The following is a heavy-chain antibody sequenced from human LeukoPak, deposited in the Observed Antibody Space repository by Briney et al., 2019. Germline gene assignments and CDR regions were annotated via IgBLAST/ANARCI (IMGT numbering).Heavy chain of an antibody. V-gene: IGHV3-23*01. CDR1: GFTFSSYG. D-gene: IGHD2-15*01. J-gene: IGHJ4*02. CDR3: ARDRWRSGGSGGADY. Sequence: GGSLRLSCAASGFTFSSYGMTWVRQAPGKGLEWVSTISGSGGSTYYADSVKGRFTISRDNSKNTLSLQMNSLRAEDTAVYYCARDRWRSGGSGGADYWGQGTLVTVSS. CDR2: ISGSGGST.